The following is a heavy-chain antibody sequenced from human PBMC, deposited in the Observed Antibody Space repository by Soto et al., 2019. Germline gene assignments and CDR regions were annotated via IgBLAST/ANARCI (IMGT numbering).Heavy chain of an antibody. CDR3: ARTSYDSSGTAADP. D-gene: IGHD3-22*01. J-gene: IGHJ5*02. Sequence: QVQLQESGPGLVKPSQTLSLTCTVSGGSISGGNYYWSWIRQHPGKGLEWIGYIYYSGSTYYNPSLKSPVTISVDTSKNQFSLKLSSVTAADTAVYYCARTSYDSSGTAADPWGQGTLVTVSS. CDR1: GGSISGGNYY. V-gene: IGHV4-31*01. CDR2: IYYSGST.